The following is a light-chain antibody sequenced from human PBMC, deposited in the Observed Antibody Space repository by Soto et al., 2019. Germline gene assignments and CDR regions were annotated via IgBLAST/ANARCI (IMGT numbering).Light chain of an antibody. CDR1: QGISSY. CDR2: AAS. V-gene: IGKV1-8*01. J-gene: IGKJ5*01. CDR3: QQYYSYPIT. Sequence: IQMTQSPSSLSASVGNRVTITCRASQGISSYLAWYQQKPGKAPKLLIYAASTLQSGVPSRLSGSGSGTDFTLTISCLQSEDFATYYCQQYYSYPITFGQGTRLEIK.